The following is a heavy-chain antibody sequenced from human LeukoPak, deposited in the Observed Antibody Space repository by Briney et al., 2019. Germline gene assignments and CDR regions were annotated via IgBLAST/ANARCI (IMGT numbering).Heavy chain of an antibody. CDR2: IRYDGSNK. J-gene: IGHJ6*03. D-gene: IGHD6-19*01. CDR1: GFTFSSYG. Sequence: GGSLRLSCAASGFTFSSYGMHWVRQAPGKGLEWVAFIRYDGSNKYYADSVKGRFTISRDNAKNSLYLQMNSLRAEDTAVYYCARVLYSSGSIGNYYYYYMDVWGKGTTVTVSS. V-gene: IGHV3-30*02. CDR3: ARVLYSSGSIGNYYYYYMDV.